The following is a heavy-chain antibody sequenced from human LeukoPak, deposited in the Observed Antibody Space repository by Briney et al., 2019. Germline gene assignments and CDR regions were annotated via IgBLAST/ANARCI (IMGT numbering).Heavy chain of an antibody. CDR3: AVDAFDI. Sequence: GGSLRLSCAASGFTFDDYTLHWVRQAPGEGLEWVSLISWDGGSTYYADSVKGRFTISRDNSKNSLYLQMNSLRTEDTALYYCAVDAFDIWGQGTMVTVSS. J-gene: IGHJ3*02. CDR2: ISWDGGST. CDR1: GFTFDDYT. V-gene: IGHV3-43*01.